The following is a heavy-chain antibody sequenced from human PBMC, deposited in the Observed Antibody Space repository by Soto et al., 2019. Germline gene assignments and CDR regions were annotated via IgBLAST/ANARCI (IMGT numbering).Heavy chain of an antibody. Sequence: SETLSLTCTASGGSISSYYWSWIRQPPGKGLEWIGYIYYSGSTNYNPSLKSRVTISVDTSKNQFSLKLSSVTAADTAVYYCATNTPQPNSSGWFWYFDLWGRGTLVTVSS. J-gene: IGHJ2*01. V-gene: IGHV4-59*01. CDR1: GGSISSYY. CDR2: IYYSGST. D-gene: IGHD6-19*01. CDR3: ATNTPQPNSSGWFWYFDL.